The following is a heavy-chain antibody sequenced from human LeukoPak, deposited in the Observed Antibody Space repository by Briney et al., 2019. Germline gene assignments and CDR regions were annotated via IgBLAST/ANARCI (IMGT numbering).Heavy chain of an antibody. CDR3: AKDFNWFLGYGDYGANWFDP. CDR2: ISYDGSNK. D-gene: IGHD4-17*01. CDR1: GFTFSSYG. Sequence: GGSLRLSCAASGFTFSSYGMHWVRQAPGKGLEWVAVISYDGSNKYYADSVKGRFTISRDNSKNTLYLQMNSLRAEDTAVYYCAKDFNWFLGYGDYGANWFDPWVQGTLVTVSS. V-gene: IGHV3-30*18. J-gene: IGHJ5*02.